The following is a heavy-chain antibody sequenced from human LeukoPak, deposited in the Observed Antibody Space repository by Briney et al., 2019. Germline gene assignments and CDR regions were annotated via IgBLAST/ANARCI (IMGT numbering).Heavy chain of an antibody. CDR3: AGGLPLENTFDY. V-gene: IGHV3-21*01. CDR2: ISSSSSYI. D-gene: IGHD1-14*01. CDR1: GFTFSSYS. J-gene: IGHJ4*02. Sequence: GGSLRLSCAASGFTFSSYSMNWVRQAPGKGLEWVSSISSSSSYIYYADSVKGRFTISRDNAKNSLYLQMNSLRAEDTAVYYCAGGLPLENTFDYWGQGTLVTVSS.